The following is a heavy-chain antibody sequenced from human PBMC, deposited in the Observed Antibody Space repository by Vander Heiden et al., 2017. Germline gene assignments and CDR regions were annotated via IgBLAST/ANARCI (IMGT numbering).Heavy chain of an antibody. CDR3: AVFFGLSGPHAFDI. Sequence: QVQLQASGPGLVKPSQTLSPTCTVSGGSISSGGYYWSWIRQHPGKGLEWIGYIYYSGSTYYNPSLKSRVTISVDTSKNQFSLKLSSVTAADTAVYYCAVFFGLSGPHAFDIWGQGTMVTVSS. CDR1: GGSISSGGYY. V-gene: IGHV4-31*03. D-gene: IGHD3-10*01. CDR2: IYYSGST. J-gene: IGHJ3*02.